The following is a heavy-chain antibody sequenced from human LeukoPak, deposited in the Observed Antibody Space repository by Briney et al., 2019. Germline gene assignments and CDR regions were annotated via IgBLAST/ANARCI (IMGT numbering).Heavy chain of an antibody. CDR3: AKVDYCSGGSCLYYYYYYMDV. J-gene: IGHJ6*03. CDR2: ISGGAGST. V-gene: IGHV3-23*01. D-gene: IGHD2-15*01. CDR1: GFTFNSYA. Sequence: GGSLRLSCAASGFTFNSYAMSWVRQAPGKGLEWVSAISGGAGSTYYADSVKGRFTISRDNSKNTLYLQMNSLRAEDTAVYSCAKVDYCSGGSCLYYYYYYMDVWGKGNTVAVS.